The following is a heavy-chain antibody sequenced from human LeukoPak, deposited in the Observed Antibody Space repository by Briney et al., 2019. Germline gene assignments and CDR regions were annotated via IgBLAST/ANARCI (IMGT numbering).Heavy chain of an antibody. J-gene: IGHJ6*02. CDR2: IYYSGST. D-gene: IGHD6-13*01. Sequence: SETLSLTCAVSGVSIGSGDYSWSWIRQHPGKGLEWIGYIYYSGSTYYNPSLKSRVTISVDTSKNQFSLKLSSVTAADTAVYYCASSVYSSSWYYYYYGMDVWGQGTTVTVSS. CDR3: ASSVYSSSWYYYYYGMDV. CDR1: GVSIGSGDYS. V-gene: IGHV4-31*11.